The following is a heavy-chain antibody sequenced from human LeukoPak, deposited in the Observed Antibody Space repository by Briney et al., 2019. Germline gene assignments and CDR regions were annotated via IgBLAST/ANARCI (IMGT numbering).Heavy chain of an antibody. CDR2: IYHSGST. CDR3: ARDRPWSDYLYYYYGMDV. D-gene: IGHD4-17*01. J-gene: IGHJ6*02. CDR1: GGSISSSNW. Sequence: SETLSLTCAVSGGSISSSNWWSWVRQPPGKGLEWIGEIYHSGSTNYNPSLKSRVTISVDKSKNQFSLKLSSVTAADTAVYYCARDRPWSDYLYYYYGMDVWGQGTTVTVSS. V-gene: IGHV4-4*02.